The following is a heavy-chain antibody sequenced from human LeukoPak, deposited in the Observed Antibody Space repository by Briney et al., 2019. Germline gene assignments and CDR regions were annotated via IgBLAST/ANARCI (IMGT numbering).Heavy chain of an antibody. J-gene: IGHJ4*02. CDR3: TTDLHYTEGDFWSGYYLRPGYHWD. CDR2: IKSKTDGGTT. Sequence: GGSLRLSCAASGFTFSNAWMSWVRQAPGKGLEWVGRIKSKTDGGTTDYAAPVKGRFTISRDDSKNTLYLQMNSLKTEDTAVYYCTTDLHYTEGDFWSGYYLRPGYHWDWGQGTLVTVSS. V-gene: IGHV3-15*01. CDR1: GFTFSNAW. D-gene: IGHD3-3*01.